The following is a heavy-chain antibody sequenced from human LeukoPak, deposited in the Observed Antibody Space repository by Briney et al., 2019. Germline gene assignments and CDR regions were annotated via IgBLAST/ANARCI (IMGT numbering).Heavy chain of an antibody. Sequence: GGSLRLSCAASGFTFSSYGMHWVRQAPGKGLEWVAFIRYDGSNKYHADSVKGRFTISRDNSKNTLYLQMSSLRAEDTAVYYCAKALIAARLISLPGDYRGQGTLVTVSS. V-gene: IGHV3-30*02. J-gene: IGHJ4*02. CDR3: AKALIAARLISLPGDY. D-gene: IGHD6-6*01. CDR2: IRYDGSNK. CDR1: GFTFSSYG.